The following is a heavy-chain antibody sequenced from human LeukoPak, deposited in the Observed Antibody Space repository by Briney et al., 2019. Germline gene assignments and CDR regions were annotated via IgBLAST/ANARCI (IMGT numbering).Heavy chain of an antibody. CDR3: ARDGDFWSGHHFDY. CDR2: VNGGESST. Sequence: PGGSLRLSCAASGFTFSKYWMHWVRQAPGKGLVWVSRVNGGESSTIYADSVKGRFIISRDNARNMLYLQINSLRVEDTAVYYCARDGDFWSGHHFDYWGRGTLVTVSS. CDR1: GFTFSKYW. D-gene: IGHD3-3*01. V-gene: IGHV3-74*01. J-gene: IGHJ4*02.